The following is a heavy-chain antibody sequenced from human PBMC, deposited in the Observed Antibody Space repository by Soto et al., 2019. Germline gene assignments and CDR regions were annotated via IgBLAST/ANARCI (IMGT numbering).Heavy chain of an antibody. CDR2: ISSRGTSI. CDR3: ARDRGYNTGWYGGALDL. J-gene: IGHJ4*02. CDR1: GFTFSSYE. D-gene: IGHD6-19*01. Sequence: EVRLVESGGGLVQPGESLRLSCAASGFTFSSYEMNWVRQAPGKGLEWVAYISSRGTSIFYADSVKGRFSISRDNDNDSVSLLMNNLKVDDTAAYYCARDRGYNTGWYGGALDLWGQGTLVTVSS. V-gene: IGHV3-48*03.